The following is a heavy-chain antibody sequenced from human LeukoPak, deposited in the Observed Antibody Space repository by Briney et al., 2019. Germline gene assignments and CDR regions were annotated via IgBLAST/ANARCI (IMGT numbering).Heavy chain of an antibody. V-gene: IGHV3-23*01. D-gene: IGHD5-24*01. Sequence: GGSLRLSCAASGFTFSNYAMSWVRQAPGKGLEWVSAISGSGGSAYYADSVKGWFTISRDNSKNTLYLQMNSLRAEDTAVYYCARARRDGNTGLAFDIWGQGTMSPSLQ. CDR1: GFTFSNYA. CDR3: ARARRDGNTGLAFDI. CDR2: ISGSGGSA. J-gene: IGHJ3*02.